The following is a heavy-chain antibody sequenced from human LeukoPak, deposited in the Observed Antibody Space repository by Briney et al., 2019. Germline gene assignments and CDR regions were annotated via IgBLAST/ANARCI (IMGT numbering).Heavy chain of an antibody. J-gene: IGHJ5*02. CDR1: GGSVSRGSYY. CDR3: ARGYDILTGSQFDP. V-gene: IGHV4-61*01. CDR2: IYYSGST. D-gene: IGHD3-9*01. Sequence: SETLSLTCTVSGGSVSRGSYYWSWIRQPPGKGLEWIGYIYYSGSTNYNPSLKSRVTISVDTSKNQFSLKLSSVTAADTAVYYCARGYDILTGSQFDPWGQGTLVTVSS.